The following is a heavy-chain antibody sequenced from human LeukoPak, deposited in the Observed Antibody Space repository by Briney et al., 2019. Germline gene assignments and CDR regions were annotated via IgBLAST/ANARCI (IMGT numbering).Heavy chain of an antibody. V-gene: IGHV4-30-2*01. D-gene: IGHD4-23*01. CDR1: GGSISSGGYS. J-gene: IGHJ5*02. Sequence: SETLSLTCAVSGGSISSGGYSWSWIRQPPGKGLEWIGYIYHSGSTYYNPSLKSRVTISVDRSKNQFSLKLSSVTAADTAVYYCARGDYGGNSDWFDPWGQGTLVTVSS. CDR3: ARGDYGGNSDWFDP. CDR2: IYHSGST.